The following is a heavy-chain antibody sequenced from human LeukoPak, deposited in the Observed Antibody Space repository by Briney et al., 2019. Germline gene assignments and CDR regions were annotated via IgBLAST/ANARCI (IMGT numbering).Heavy chain of an antibody. V-gene: IGHV3-74*01. D-gene: IGHD3-22*01. CDR2: INGDGSTT. Sequence: GGSLRLSCAASGFTFSRYWMHWVRQAPGKGLVWVSRINGDGSTTSYADSVKGGFTISRDNAKNTLYLQMNSLRAEDTAVYYCAIGNYYDSRGYYTFGHWGQGTLVTVSS. CDR1: GFTFSRYW. CDR3: AIGNYYDSRGYYTFGH. J-gene: IGHJ1*01.